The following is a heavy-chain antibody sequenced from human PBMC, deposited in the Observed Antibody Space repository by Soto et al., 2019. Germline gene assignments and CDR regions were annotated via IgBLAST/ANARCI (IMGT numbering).Heavy chain of an antibody. V-gene: IGHV5-51*01. J-gene: IGHJ1*01. CDR1: GYNFTTYW. CDR3: ARLGGSASIPIQH. CDR2: IYPGDSDA. Sequence: GESLKISCKGSGYNFTTYWIVWVRQMPGKGLEWMGIIYPGDSDARYSPSFQGQVTTSADKSITTAYLRWSSLKASDTAMYYCARLGGSASIPIQHWGPGTLVTLSS. D-gene: IGHD2-2*02.